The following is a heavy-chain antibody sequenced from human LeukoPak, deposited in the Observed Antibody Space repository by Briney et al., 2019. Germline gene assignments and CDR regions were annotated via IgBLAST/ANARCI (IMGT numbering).Heavy chain of an antibody. Sequence: SETLSLTCAVYGGSFSGYYWSWIRQPPGKGLEWIGEINHSGSTYYNPSLKSRVTISVDTSKNQFSLKLSSVTAADTAVYYCARGGIAVAGTSFDYWGQGTLVTVSS. CDR3: ARGGIAVAGTSFDY. CDR1: GGSFSGYY. J-gene: IGHJ4*02. CDR2: INHSGST. V-gene: IGHV4-34*01. D-gene: IGHD6-19*01.